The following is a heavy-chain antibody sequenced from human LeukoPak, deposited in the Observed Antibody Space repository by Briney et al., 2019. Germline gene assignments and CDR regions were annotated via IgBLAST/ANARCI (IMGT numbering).Heavy chain of an antibody. V-gene: IGHV4-59*08. D-gene: IGHD5-24*01. CDR3: ARLHAAAERYLQFFY. Sequence: PSETLSLTCTVSGGSISNYYWSWIRQSPEKGLEWIGYIHDSGSTNYNPSLKSRVTISVGTSKNQFSLKLSSVTAADTAVYYCARLHAAAERYLQFFYWGQGTLVTVSS. CDR2: IHDSGST. CDR1: GGSISNYY. J-gene: IGHJ4*02.